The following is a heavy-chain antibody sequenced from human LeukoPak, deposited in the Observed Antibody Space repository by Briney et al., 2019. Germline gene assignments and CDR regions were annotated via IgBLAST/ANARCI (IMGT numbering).Heavy chain of an antibody. CDR1: SGSISSGYYY. V-gene: IGHV4-61*09. J-gene: IGHJ4*02. CDR2: IYTSGST. D-gene: IGHD3-10*01. CDR3: ARAVWFGELLTGSLDY. Sequence: SETLSLTCTVSSGSISSGYYYWRWIRQPAGKGLEWIGHIYTSGSTNYNPSLKIRVTISVDTSKNQFSLKLSSVTAADTAVYYCARAVWFGELLTGSLDYWGQGTLVTVSS.